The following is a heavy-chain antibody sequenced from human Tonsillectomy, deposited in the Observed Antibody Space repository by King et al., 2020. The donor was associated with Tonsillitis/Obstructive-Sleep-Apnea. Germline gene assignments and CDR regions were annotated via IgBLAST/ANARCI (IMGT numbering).Heavy chain of an antibody. V-gene: IGHV4-31*01. CDR2: IYYSGTT. D-gene: IGHD6-13*01. CDR1: GGSFSSAAHF. J-gene: IGHJ3*02. CDR3: ARVSQQQHDAFDI. Sequence: QLQESGPGLVKPSQTLSLTCTVSGGSFSSAAHFWRWIRQHPGKGLEWIGYIYYSGTTSYNPSLKSLVTISVDTSKNQFSLKLSSVTAADTAVYYCARVSQQQHDAFDIWGQGTMVTVSS.